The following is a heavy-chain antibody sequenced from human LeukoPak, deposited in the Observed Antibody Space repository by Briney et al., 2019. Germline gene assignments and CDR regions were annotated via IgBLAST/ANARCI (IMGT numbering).Heavy chain of an antibody. Sequence: GESLKISCKGSGYNFINYWIGWVRQMPGKGLEWMGIIYPGGSETRYSPSFQGQVTISADKSITTAYLQWSSLKASDTAVYYCARQMVYGGGPTDYWGQGTLVTVSS. CDR2: IYPGGSET. CDR3: ARQMVYGGGPTDY. D-gene: IGHD4-23*01. V-gene: IGHV5-51*01. J-gene: IGHJ4*02. CDR1: GYNFINYW.